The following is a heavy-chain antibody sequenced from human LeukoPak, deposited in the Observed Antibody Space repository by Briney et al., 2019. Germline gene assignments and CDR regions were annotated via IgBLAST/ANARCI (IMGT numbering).Heavy chain of an antibody. V-gene: IGHV3-53*01. Sequence: GGSLRLSCAASGFTVSSNYMSWVRQASGKGLEWVSVIYSGGSTYYADSVKGRFTISRDNSKNTLYLQMNSLRAEDTAVYYCARHAESNTRYNWFDPWGQGTLVTASS. D-gene: IGHD1/OR15-1a*01. CDR2: IYSGGST. J-gene: IGHJ5*02. CDR3: ARHAESNTRYNWFDP. CDR1: GFTVSSNY.